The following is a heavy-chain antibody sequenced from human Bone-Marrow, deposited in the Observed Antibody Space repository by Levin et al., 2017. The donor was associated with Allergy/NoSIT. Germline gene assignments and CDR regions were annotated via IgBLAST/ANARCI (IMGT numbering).Heavy chain of an antibody. J-gene: IGHJ3*02. V-gene: IGHV5-51*01. CDR1: GYSFNSYW. CDR3: ARRPDGGSAGSSAFDI. Sequence: GESLKISCKGSGYSFNSYWIGWVRQMPGKGLEWMGISFPGNSNTRYSPSFQGQVTISADKSVSTAFLQWSSLKASDTAMYYCARRPDGGSAGSSAFDIWGQGTMVTVSS. CDR2: SFPGNSNT. D-gene: IGHD3-10*01.